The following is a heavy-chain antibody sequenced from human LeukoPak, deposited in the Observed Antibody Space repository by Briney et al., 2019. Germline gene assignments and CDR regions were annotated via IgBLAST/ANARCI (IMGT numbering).Heavy chain of an antibody. V-gene: IGHV3-21*01. J-gene: IGHJ4*02. CDR1: GFTFSSYS. CDR2: ISSSSSYI. CDR3: ARALDGYREDFDY. D-gene: IGHD5-24*01. Sequence: GGSLRLSCAASGFTFSSYSMNWVRQAPGKGLEWVSSISSSSSYIYYADSVKGRFTISRDNAKNSLYLQMNSLGAEDTAVYYCARALDGYREDFDYWGQGTLVTVSS.